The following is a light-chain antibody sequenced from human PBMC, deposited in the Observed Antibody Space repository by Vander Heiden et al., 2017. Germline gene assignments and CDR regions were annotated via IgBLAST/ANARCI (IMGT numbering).Light chain of an antibody. CDR1: ALPNQY. CDR3: QSADSSGARGV. CDR2: KDT. V-gene: IGLV3-25*03. J-gene: IGLJ3*02. Sequence: SYELTQQPSASVSPGQTARITCTGDALPNQYAYWYQQKPGQAPVLVIYKDTERPSGIPERFSGSSSGTTVTLTISGVQSEDEADYYCQSADSSGARGVFGGGTKLTVL.